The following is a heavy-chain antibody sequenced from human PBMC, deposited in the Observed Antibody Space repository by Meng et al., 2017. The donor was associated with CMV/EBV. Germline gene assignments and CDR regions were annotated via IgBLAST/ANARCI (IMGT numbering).Heavy chain of an antibody. Sequence: GESLKISCAASGFTFSSYAMSWVRQAPGKGLEWVSAISGSGGSTYYADSVKGRFTISRDNSKNTLYLQMNSLRSEDTAVYYCARVDTASFDYWGQGTLVTVSS. D-gene: IGHD5-18*01. CDR3: ARVDTASFDY. CDR2: ISGSGGST. V-gene: IGHV3-23*01. CDR1: GFTFSSYA. J-gene: IGHJ4*02.